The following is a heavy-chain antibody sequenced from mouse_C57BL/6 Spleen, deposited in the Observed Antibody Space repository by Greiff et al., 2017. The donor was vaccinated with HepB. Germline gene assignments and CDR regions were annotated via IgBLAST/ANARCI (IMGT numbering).Heavy chain of an antibody. J-gene: IGHJ4*01. CDR1: GYTFTSYW. CDR2: IDPSDSET. V-gene: IGHV1-52*01. D-gene: IGHD2-10*02. CDR3: ARGGLEGYYAMDY. Sequence: QVQLQQPGAELVRPGSSVKLSCKASGYTFTSYWMHWVKQRPIQGLEWIGNIDPSDSETHYNQKFKDKATLTVDKSSSTAYMQLSSLTSEDSAVYYGARGGLEGYYAMDYWGQGTSVTVSS.